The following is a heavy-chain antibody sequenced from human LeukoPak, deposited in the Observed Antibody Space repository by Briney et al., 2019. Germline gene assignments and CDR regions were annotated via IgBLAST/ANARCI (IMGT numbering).Heavy chain of an antibody. V-gene: IGHV3-30-3*01. CDR3: ARDKGYYGSGENDY. CDR1: GFTFSSYA. CDR2: ISYDGSNK. J-gene: IGHJ4*02. D-gene: IGHD3-10*01. Sequence: PGRSLRLSCAASGFTFSSYAMHWVRQAPGKGLEWVAVISYDGSNKYYADSVKGRFTISRDNPKNTLYLQMNSLRAEDTAVYYCARDKGYYGSGENDYWGQGTLVTVSS.